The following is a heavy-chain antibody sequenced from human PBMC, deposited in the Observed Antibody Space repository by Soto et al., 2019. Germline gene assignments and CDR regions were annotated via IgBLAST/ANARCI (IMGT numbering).Heavy chain of an antibody. D-gene: IGHD4-4*01. CDR3: VRGGSNYAS. Sequence: EVQLVESGGGLVQPGGSLRLSCTASGFTFSDSWMTWVRQAPGKGLEWVARIKPDESAKKYADSVKGRFSISRDNAKNSMYLQMDSLRGEDTAVYYCVRGGSNYASWGQVTLVTVSS. CDR1: GFTFSDSW. V-gene: IGHV3-7*01. CDR2: IKPDESAK. J-gene: IGHJ5*02.